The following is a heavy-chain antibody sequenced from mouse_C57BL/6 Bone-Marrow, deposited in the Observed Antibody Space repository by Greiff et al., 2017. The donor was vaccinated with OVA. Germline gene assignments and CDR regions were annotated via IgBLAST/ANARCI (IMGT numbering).Heavy chain of an antibody. CDR2: ISDGGSYT. V-gene: IGHV5-4*01. CDR3: ARDRYYYGSSSYAMDY. D-gene: IGHD1-1*01. Sequence: EVQVVESGGGLVKPGGSLKLSCAASGFTFSSYAMSWVRQTPEKRLEWVATISDGGSYTYYPDNLKGRFTISRDNAKNNLYLQMSHLKSEDTAMYYCARDRYYYGSSSYAMDYWGQGTSVTVSS. CDR1: GFTFSSYA. J-gene: IGHJ4*01.